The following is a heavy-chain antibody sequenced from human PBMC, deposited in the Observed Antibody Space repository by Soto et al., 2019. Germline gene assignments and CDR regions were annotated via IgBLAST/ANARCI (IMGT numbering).Heavy chain of an antibody. CDR1: GYTFTNYW. J-gene: IGHJ5*02. D-gene: IGHD3-16*02. V-gene: IGHV5-51*01. CDR3: ARYRSDDP. CDR2: IYPGDSDT. Sequence: GESLKISCKGSGYTFTNYWIGWVRQMPGKGLEWMGIIYPGDSDTRYSPSFQGQVTISADKSISTAYLQWSSLKDSHTAMYYCARYRSDDPWGQGTLVNVSS.